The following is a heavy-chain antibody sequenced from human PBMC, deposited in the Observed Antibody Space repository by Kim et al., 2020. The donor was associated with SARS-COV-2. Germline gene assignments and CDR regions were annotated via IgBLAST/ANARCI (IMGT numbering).Heavy chain of an antibody. Sequence: SETLSLTCTVSGYSISSGYYWGWIRQPPGKGLEWIGSIYHSGSTYYNPSLKSRVTISVDTSKNQFSLKLSSVTAADTAVYYCASFLTGYYFFQHWGQGTLVTVSS. CDR1: GYSISSGYY. D-gene: IGHD3-9*01. J-gene: IGHJ1*01. CDR2: IYHSGST. V-gene: IGHV4-38-2*02. CDR3: ASFLTGYYFFQH.